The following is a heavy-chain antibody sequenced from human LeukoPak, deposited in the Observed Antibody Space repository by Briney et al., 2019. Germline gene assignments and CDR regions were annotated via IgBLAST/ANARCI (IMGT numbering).Heavy chain of an antibody. Sequence: GGSLRLSCAASGFSLDNYWMHWVRLAPGMGLEWVSRINADGRNTPYADSVKGRFTISRDNAKNTLYLQMSSLRAEDTAVYYCARGSSSGWPDYFDYWGRGTLVTVSS. CDR1: GFSLDNYW. J-gene: IGHJ4*02. D-gene: IGHD6-19*01. CDR2: INADGRNT. V-gene: IGHV3-74*01. CDR3: ARGSSSGWPDYFDY.